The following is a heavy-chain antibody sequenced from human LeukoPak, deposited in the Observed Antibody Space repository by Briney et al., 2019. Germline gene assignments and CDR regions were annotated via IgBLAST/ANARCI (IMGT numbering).Heavy chain of an antibody. V-gene: IGHV1-18*01. CDR3: ARDPRVQYYYGSGSYHFDY. CDR2: ISAYNGNT. CDR1: GYTFTSYS. Sequence: ASVKVSCKASGYTFTSYSISWVRQAPGQGLEWMGWISAYNGNTNYAQKLQGRVTMTTDTSTSTAYMELGSLRSDDTAIYYCARDPRVQYYYGSGSYHFDYWGQGTLVTVSS. D-gene: IGHD3-10*01. J-gene: IGHJ4*02.